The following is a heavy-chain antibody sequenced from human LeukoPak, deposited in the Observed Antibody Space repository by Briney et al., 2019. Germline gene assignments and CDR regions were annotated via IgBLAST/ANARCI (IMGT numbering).Heavy chain of an antibody. CDR1: GGSIGGDY. CDR2: ISNSGST. D-gene: IGHD2-8*01. Sequence: KPSETLSLTCSVSGGSIGGDYWNWIRQPPGEGLEWIGYISNSGSTSYSPSLKSRVTISVDTSKRRFSLKLSSVTAADTAVYYCARGGNGEWGAVNYWGQGTLVTVSS. CDR3: ARGGNGEWGAVNY. V-gene: IGHV4-59*01. J-gene: IGHJ4*02.